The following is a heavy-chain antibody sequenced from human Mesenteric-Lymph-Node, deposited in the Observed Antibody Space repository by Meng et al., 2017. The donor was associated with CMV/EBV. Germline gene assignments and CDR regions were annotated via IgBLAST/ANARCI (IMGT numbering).Heavy chain of an antibody. V-gene: IGHV3-23*01. D-gene: IGHD6-6*01. Sequence: GGSLRLSCAASGFTFSSYAMSWVRQAPGKGLEWVSAISGSGGSTYYADSVKGRFTISRDNSKNTLYLQINSLRAEDTAVYYCARMTIAARFDFWGQGTLVTVSS. CDR2: ISGSGGST. CDR3: ARMTIAARFDF. CDR1: GFTFSSYA. J-gene: IGHJ4*02.